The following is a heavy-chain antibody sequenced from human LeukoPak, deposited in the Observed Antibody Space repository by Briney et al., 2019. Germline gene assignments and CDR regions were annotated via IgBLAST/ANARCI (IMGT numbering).Heavy chain of an antibody. CDR2: IVYTGKT. V-gene: IGHV4-39*07. Sequence: SETLSLTCTVAGGSVYTSDYYWGWVRQPPGKGPEWIGAIVYTGKTNYNPSLKSRLSISIDTSKNHCSLKLTSVTAADTAVYYCARVFDSWGQGSLVTVSS. CDR3: ARVFDS. CDR1: GGSVYTSDYY. J-gene: IGHJ4*02.